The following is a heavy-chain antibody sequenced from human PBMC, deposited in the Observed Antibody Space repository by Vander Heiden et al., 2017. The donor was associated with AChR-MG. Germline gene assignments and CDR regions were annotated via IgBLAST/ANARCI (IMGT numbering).Heavy chain of an antibody. D-gene: IGHD5-18*01. Sequence: QLQLQESGPGLVKPSETLSLTCTVPGGSISSSSYYWGWIRQPPGKGLEWIGSIYYSGSTYYNPSLKSRVTISVDTSKNQFSLKLSSVTAADTAVYYCARGAYSYGFGEQTDQIDYWGQGTLVTVSS. CDR3: ARGAYSYGFGEQTDQIDY. V-gene: IGHV4-39*01. CDR1: GGSISSSSYY. CDR2: IYYSGST. J-gene: IGHJ4*02.